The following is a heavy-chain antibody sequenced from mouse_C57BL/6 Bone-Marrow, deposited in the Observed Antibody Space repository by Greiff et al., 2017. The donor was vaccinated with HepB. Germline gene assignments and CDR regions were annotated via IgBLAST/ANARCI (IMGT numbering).Heavy chain of an antibody. CDR2: INPSTGGT. Sequence: EVQLQQSGPELVKPGASVKISCKASGYSFTGYYMNWVKQSPEKSLEWIGEINPSTGGTTYNQKFKAKATLTVDKSSSTAYMQLKSLTSEDSAVYYCARCESYDGYPSWFAYWGQGTLVTVSA. CDR1: GYSFTGYY. J-gene: IGHJ3*01. CDR3: ARCESYDGYPSWFAY. V-gene: IGHV1-42*01. D-gene: IGHD2-3*01.